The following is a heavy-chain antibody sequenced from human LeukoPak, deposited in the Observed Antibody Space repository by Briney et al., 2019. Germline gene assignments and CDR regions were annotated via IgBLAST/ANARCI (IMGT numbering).Heavy chain of an antibody. D-gene: IGHD2-2*01. CDR2: ISYDGSNK. J-gene: IGHJ4*02. CDR1: GFTFSSYA. CDR3: ARGRGYCSSTSCYVVPLV. Sequence: PGRSLRLSCAASGFTFSSYAMHWVRQAPGKGLEWVAVISYDGSNKYYADSVKGRFTISRDNSKNTLYLQMNSLRAEDTAVYYCARGRGYCSSTSCYVVPLVWGQGTLVTVSS. V-gene: IGHV3-30*01.